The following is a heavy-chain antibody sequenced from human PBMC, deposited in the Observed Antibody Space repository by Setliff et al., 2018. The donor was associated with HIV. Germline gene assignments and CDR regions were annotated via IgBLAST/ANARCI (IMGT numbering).Heavy chain of an antibody. D-gene: IGHD3-10*01. V-gene: IGHV3-7*01. CDR1: GFSFSDYW. CDR2: IKPDGSER. CDR3: ARFGVAYGIDV. J-gene: IGHJ6*02. Sequence: GGSLRLSCAASGFSFSDYWMSWVRQTPGKGLEWVATIKPDGSERSYVDSVKGQFTISRDNAENSLYLQMNSLRVENTAVYYCARFGVAYGIDVWGQGTTVTVSS.